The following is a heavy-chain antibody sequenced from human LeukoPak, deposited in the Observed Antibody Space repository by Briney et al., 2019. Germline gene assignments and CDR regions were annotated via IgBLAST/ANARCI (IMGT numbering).Heavy chain of an antibody. J-gene: IGHJ6*02. CDR1: GFTVSSNY. Sequence: GGSLRLSCAASGFTVSSNYMSWVRQAPGKGLEWVSVIYSGGSTYYADSVKGRFTTSRDNSKNTLYLQMNSLRAEDTAVYYCASKTYYPPYYHYGMDVWGQGTTVTVSS. V-gene: IGHV3-53*01. CDR2: IYSGGST. D-gene: IGHD3-10*01. CDR3: ASKTYYPPYYHYGMDV.